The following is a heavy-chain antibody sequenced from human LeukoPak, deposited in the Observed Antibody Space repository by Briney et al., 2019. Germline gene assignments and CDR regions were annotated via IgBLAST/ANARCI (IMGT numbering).Heavy chain of an antibody. Sequence: PGGSLRLSCAASGFSVSSNDMTWVRQSPGKGLEWVSVIYKSGGTYYSDSVKGRCTISRDISNNTLYLQMGSLRVEDTAVYYCARGHGRSGSLLLVWGQGTLVTVSS. CDR2: IYKSGGT. CDR1: GFSVSSND. V-gene: IGHV3-53*01. J-gene: IGHJ4*02. CDR3: ARGHGRSGSLLLV. D-gene: IGHD3-10*01.